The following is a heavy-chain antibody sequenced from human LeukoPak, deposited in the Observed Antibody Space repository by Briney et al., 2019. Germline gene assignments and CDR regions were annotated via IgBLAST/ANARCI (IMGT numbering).Heavy chain of an antibody. D-gene: IGHD2-2*01. CDR2: IYYSGST. V-gene: IGHV4-39*01. J-gene: IGHJ4*02. Sequence: PSETLSLTCTVSGGSISSSSYYWGWIRQPPGKGLEWIGSIYYSGSTYYNPSLKSRVTISVDTSKNQFSLKLSSVTAADTAVYYCARQPNNIVVVPAAKGPFDYWGQGTLVTVSS. CDR1: GGSISSSSYY. CDR3: ARQPNNIVVVPAAKGPFDY.